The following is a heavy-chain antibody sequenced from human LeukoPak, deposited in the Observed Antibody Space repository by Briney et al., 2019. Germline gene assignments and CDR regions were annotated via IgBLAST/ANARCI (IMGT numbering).Heavy chain of an antibody. J-gene: IGHJ4*02. CDR2: ISGSGAGT. D-gene: IGHD4-17*01. CDR3: AKEVTTPYFDY. V-gene: IGHV3-23*01. CDR1: GFTFSSYA. Sequence: TGGPLRLSCAASGFTFSSYAMSWVRQAPGKGLEWVAGISGSGAGTYYADSVKGRFTISRDNSKNTLYLQMNSLRAEDTAVYYCAKEVTTPYFDYWGQGSLVTVSS.